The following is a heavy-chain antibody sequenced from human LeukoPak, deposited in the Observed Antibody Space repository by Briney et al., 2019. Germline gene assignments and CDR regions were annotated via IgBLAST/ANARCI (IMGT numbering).Heavy chain of an antibody. CDR3: ARGTWSDPYY. CDR1: GFTFSSYS. D-gene: IGHD3-3*01. CDR2: ISSSSTTI. Sequence: GGSLRLSCAASGFTFSSYSMNWVRQAPGKGLEWVSYISSSSTTIYYADSVKGRFTISRDNAKNSLYLQMNSLRAEDTAVYYCARGTWSDPYYWGQGTLVTVSS. V-gene: IGHV3-48*01. J-gene: IGHJ4*02.